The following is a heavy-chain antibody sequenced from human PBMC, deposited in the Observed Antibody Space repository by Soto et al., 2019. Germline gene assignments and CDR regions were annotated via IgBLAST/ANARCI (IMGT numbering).Heavy chain of an antibody. Sequence: PGGSLRLSCAASGFTFSSYSMNWVRQAPGKGLEWVSYISSSSSTIYYADSVKGRFTISRDNAKNSLYLQMNSLRAEDTAVYYCARGRAFTYYDFWSGPLDAFDIWGQRTMVTVSS. CDR2: ISSSSSTI. CDR1: GFTFSSYS. V-gene: IGHV3-48*01. J-gene: IGHJ3*02. CDR3: ARGRAFTYYDFWSGPLDAFDI. D-gene: IGHD3-3*01.